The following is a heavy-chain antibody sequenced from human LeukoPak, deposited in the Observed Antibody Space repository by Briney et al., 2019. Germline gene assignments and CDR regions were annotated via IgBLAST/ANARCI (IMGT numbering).Heavy chain of an antibody. Sequence: RPGGSLRLSCAASGFTFDDYGMSWVRQAPGKGLEWVSGINWNGGNTNYADSVKGRFTISRDNAKRSLYLQMNSLRAEDTAVYYCARDWYNNSDAFDLWGQGTMVTVSS. CDR2: INWNGGNT. J-gene: IGHJ3*01. D-gene: IGHD4-11*01. V-gene: IGHV3-20*04. CDR3: ARDWYNNSDAFDL. CDR1: GFTFDDYG.